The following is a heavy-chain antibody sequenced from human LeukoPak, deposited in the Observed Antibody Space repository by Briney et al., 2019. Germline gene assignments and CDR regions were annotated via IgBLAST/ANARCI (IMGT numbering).Heavy chain of an antibody. CDR2: IVGGAGGT. D-gene: IGHD3-10*02. V-gene: IGHV3-23*01. CDR3: AELGITMIGGV. Sequence: GGSLRLSCAASGFTFSSHGMSWVRQAPGKGLEWVSGIVGGAGGTYYADSVKGRFTISRDNAKNSLYLQMNSLRAEDTAVYYCAELGITMIGGVWGKGTTVTISS. J-gene: IGHJ6*04. CDR1: GFTFSSHG.